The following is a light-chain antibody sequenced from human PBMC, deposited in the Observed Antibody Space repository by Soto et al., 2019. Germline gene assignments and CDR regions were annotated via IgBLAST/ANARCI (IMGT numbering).Light chain of an antibody. CDR1: QSVGSK. V-gene: IGKV3-15*01. J-gene: IGKJ1*01. CDR2: SAS. CDR3: HQYNHWVTWT. Sequence: EIVMTQSPATLSVSPGQRATLSCRASQSVGSKLAWYQQKPGQAPRLLIYSASTRATGIPARFSGSGSGTEFTLTISSLQSEDFAVYYCHQYNHWVTWTFGQGTTVEIK.